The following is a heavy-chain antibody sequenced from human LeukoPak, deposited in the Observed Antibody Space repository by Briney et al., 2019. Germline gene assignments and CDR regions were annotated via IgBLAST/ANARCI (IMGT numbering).Heavy chain of an antibody. V-gene: IGHV1-2*02. CDR2: INPNSGGT. CDR1: GYTFAAYY. J-gene: IGHJ4*02. CDR3: ARSDYYDSSGYPGAADY. D-gene: IGHD3-22*01. Sequence: ASVKVSCKASGYTFAAYYMHWVRQAPGQGLEWMGWINPNSGGTNYAQKFQGRVTMTRDTSISTAYMELSRLRSDDTAVYYCARSDYYDSSGYPGAADYWGQGTLVTVSS.